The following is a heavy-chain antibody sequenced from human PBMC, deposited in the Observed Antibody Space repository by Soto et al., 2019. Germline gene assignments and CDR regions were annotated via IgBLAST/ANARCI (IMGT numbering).Heavy chain of an antibody. Sequence: GGSLRLSCAASGFTFSSYSMNWVRQAPGKGLEWVSSISSSSSYIYYADSVKGRFTISRDNAKNSLYLQMNSLRAEDTAVYYCARDPIAAASWFDPWGQGTLVTVS. CDR3: ARDPIAAASWFDP. V-gene: IGHV3-21*01. J-gene: IGHJ5*02. CDR1: GFTFSSYS. CDR2: ISSSSSYI. D-gene: IGHD6-13*01.